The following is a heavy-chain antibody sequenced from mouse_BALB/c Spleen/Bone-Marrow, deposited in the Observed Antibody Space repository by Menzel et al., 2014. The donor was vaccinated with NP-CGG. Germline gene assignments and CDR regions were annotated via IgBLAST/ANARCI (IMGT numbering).Heavy chain of an antibody. Sequence: LQQSGSELVRPGASVKLSCKASGYTFTSYWMRWVEQRPGQGLEWIGNNYPGSGSTNYDEKFKSKATLTVDTSSSTAYMQLSSLTSEDSAVYFCTREDRDWYFDVWGAGTTVTVSS. V-gene: IGHV1S22*01. CDR1: GYTFTSYW. CDR3: TREDRDWYFDV. CDR2: NYPGSGST. J-gene: IGHJ1*01.